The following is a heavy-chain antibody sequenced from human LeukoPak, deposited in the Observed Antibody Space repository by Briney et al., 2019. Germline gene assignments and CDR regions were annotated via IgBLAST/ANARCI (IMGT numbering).Heavy chain of an antibody. J-gene: IGHJ4*02. V-gene: IGHV3-30*02. CDR2: IRYDGNYN. D-gene: IGHD2-21*02. CDR3: AKDRMTVFES. Sequence: PPGGSLRLSCTASGLSLSNYDIHWVRQAPGKGLEWVAFIRYDGNYNYYADIVKGRFTISRDDSKNTMFLQMTNLRPDDTAVYFCAKDRMTVFESWGQGTLVTVSS. CDR1: GLSLSNYD.